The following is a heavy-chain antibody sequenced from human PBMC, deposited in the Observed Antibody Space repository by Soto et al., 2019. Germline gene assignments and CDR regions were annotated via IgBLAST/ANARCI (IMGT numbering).Heavy chain of an antibody. V-gene: IGHV1-69*01. J-gene: IGHJ6*02. CDR2: IIPIFGTA. CDR3: ASNAIYSYSVYYYGMDV. CDR1: GGTFSSYA. Sequence: QVQLVQSGAEVKKPGSSVKVSCKASGGTFSSYAISWVRQAPGQGLEWMGGIIPIFGTANYAQKFQGRVXXXXXXXXXXXXXXXXXXXXXXXXXYXCASNAIYSYSVYYYGMDVWGQGTTVTVSS. D-gene: IGHD5-18*01.